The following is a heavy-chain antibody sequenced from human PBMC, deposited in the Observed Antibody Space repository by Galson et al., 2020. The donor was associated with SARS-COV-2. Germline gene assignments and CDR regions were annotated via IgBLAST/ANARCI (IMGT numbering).Heavy chain of an antibody. CDR1: GFTFSSYS. D-gene: IGHD6-19*01. J-gene: IGHJ6*03. CDR2: ISSSSSYI. V-gene: IGHV3-21*01. Sequence: GESLKISCAASGFTFSSYSMNWVRQAPGKGLEWVSSISSSSSYIYYADSVKGRFTISRDNAKNSLYLQMNSLRAEDTAVYYCARDLPSSSYSSGWYNYYYYMDVWGKWTTVTVSS. CDR3: ARDLPSSSYSSGWYNYYYYMDV.